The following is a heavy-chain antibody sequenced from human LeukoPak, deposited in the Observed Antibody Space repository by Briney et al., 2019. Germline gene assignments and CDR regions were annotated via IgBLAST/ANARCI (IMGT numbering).Heavy chain of an antibody. J-gene: IGHJ4*02. CDR2: IYYSGST. CDR1: GGSISSYY. V-gene: IGHV4-59*01. Sequence: SETLSLTCTVSGGSISSYYWRWIRQPPGKGLEWIGYIYYSGSTNYNPSLKSRVTISVDTSKNQFSLKLSSVTAADTAVYYCARVYSGSYHYWGQGTLVTVSS. D-gene: IGHD1-26*01. CDR3: ARVYSGSYHY.